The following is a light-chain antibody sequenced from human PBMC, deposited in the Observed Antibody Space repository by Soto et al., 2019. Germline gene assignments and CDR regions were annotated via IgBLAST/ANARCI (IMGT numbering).Light chain of an antibody. CDR3: AAWDDSLNGHI. J-gene: IGLJ1*01. V-gene: IGLV1-44*01. CDR2: SSN. CDR1: SSNIGSNS. Sequence: QSVLTQPHSASGTPGQRVTICCSGSSSNIGSNSVHWFQQVPGTAPKPLIYSSNQRPSGVPERFSGSKSGTSASLAISGLQSEDEADYYCAAWDDSLNGHIFGTGTKVTVL.